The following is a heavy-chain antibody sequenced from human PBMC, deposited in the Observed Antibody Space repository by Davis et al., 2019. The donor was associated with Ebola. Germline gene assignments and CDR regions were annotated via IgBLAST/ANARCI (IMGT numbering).Heavy chain of an antibody. CDR1: GFTFSSYW. Sequence: GGSLRLSCAASGFTFSSYWMSWVRQAPGKGLEWVANIKQDGSEKYYVDSVKGRFTISRDNAKNSLYLQMNSLRAEETAVYYCAREYYDFWSGYYTSLDYYYGMDVWGQGTTVTVSS. CDR2: IKQDGSEK. CDR3: AREYYDFWSGYYTSLDYYYGMDV. V-gene: IGHV3-7*01. D-gene: IGHD3-3*01. J-gene: IGHJ6*02.